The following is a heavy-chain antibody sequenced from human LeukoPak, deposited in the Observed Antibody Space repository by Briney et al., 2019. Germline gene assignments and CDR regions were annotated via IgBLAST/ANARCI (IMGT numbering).Heavy chain of an antibody. V-gene: IGHV3-7*03. J-gene: IGHJ4*02. Sequence: GGSLRLSCAASGFTFSSYWMSWVRQAPGKGQEWVANIKQDGSEKYYVDSVKGRFTISRDNAKDSLYLQMNSLRAEDTAVYYCARDRGYCSGGSCYHDYWGQGTLVTVSS. CDR1: GFTFSSYW. D-gene: IGHD2-15*01. CDR2: IKQDGSEK. CDR3: ARDRGYCSGGSCYHDY.